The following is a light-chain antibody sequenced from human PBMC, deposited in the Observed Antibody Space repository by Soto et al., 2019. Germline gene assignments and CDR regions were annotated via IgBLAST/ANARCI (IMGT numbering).Light chain of an antibody. CDR1: SSDIGNYNL. Sequence: SALTQPASVSGSPGQSITISCAGTSSDIGNYNLVSWYQQHPGKAPKLIICEVNKWPSGVSSRFSGSKSGNTASLTISGLQAEDEADYYCCSYAGTVAYVFGTGTKVTVL. J-gene: IGLJ1*01. CDR3: CSYAGTVAYV. CDR2: EVN. V-gene: IGLV2-23*02.